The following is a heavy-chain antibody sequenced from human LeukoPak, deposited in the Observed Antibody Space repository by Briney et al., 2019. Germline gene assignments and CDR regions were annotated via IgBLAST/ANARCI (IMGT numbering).Heavy chain of an antibody. CDR1: GGSISNSSYY. Sequence: SETLSLTCTVSGGSISNSSYYWGWIRQPPGKGLEWIGSMYYSGSTYYNPSLKSRATISVDTSKNQFSLKLSSVTAADTAVYYCARQEYGDPRGYMDVWGKGTTVTVSS. CDR3: ARQEYGDPRGYMDV. D-gene: IGHD4-17*01. V-gene: IGHV4-39*01. J-gene: IGHJ6*03. CDR2: MYYSGST.